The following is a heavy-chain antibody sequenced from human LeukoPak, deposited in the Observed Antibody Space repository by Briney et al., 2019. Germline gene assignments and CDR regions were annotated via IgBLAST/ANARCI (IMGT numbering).Heavy chain of an antibody. J-gene: IGHJ6*04. CDR1: GFTFSSYS. CDR2: ISSSSSYI. V-gene: IGHV3-21*01. CDR3: ARDTPYYYGMDV. Sequence: PGGSLRLSCAASGFTFSSYSMNWVRQAPGKRLEWVSSISSSSSYIYYADSVKGRFTISRDNAKNSLYLQMNSLRAEDTAVYYCARDTPYYYGMDVWGKGTTVTVSS.